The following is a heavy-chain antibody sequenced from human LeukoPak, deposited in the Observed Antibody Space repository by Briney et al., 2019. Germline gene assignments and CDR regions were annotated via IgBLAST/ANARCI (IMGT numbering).Heavy chain of an antibody. Sequence: GGSLRLSCAASGFTFSDYYMSWIRQAPGKGLEWVSYISSSGSTIYYADSVKGRFTISRDNAKNSLYLQMNSLRAEDTAVYYCARDDSTLPYYYMDVWGKGTTVTVSS. D-gene: IGHD5-18*01. V-gene: IGHV3-11*01. CDR3: ARDDSTLPYYYMDV. J-gene: IGHJ6*03. CDR1: GFTFSDYY. CDR2: ISSSGSTI.